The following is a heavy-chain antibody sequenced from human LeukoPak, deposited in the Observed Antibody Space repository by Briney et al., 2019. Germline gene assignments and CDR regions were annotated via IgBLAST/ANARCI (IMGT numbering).Heavy chain of an antibody. V-gene: IGHV1-18*01. J-gene: IGHJ4*02. Sequence: ASVKVSCKASGYTFTSYGISWVRQAPGQGLEWMGWISAYNGNTNYAQKLQGRVTMTTDTSTSTAYMELSSLRSEDTAVYYCARGRGDCGGDCYLYYFDYWGQGTLVTVPS. D-gene: IGHD2-21*02. CDR2: ISAYNGNT. CDR3: ARGRGDCGGDCYLYYFDY. CDR1: GYTFTSYG.